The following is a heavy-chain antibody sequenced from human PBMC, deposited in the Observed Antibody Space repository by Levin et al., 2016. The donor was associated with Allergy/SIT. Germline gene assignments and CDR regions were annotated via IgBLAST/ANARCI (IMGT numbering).Heavy chain of an antibody. CDR2: IYTSGT. CDR3: ARAPPGSQGPLRGAFDI. J-gene: IGHJ3*02. Sequence: WIRQPPGKGLEWIGRIYTSGTNYNPSLKSRVTISTDTSANQFSLELIDVTAADTAVYYCARAPPGSQGPLRGAFDIWGRGTLVTVSS. D-gene: IGHD3-10*01. V-gene: IGHV4-61*02.